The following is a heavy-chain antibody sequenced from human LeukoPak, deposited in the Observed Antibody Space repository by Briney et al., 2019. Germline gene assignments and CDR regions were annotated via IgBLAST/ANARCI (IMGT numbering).Heavy chain of an antibody. D-gene: IGHD6-13*01. CDR1: GGSISSYY. CDR3: AKDAPDSSSWRYPSRYNWFDP. J-gene: IGHJ5*02. CDR2: IYTSGST. Sequence: KPSETLSLTCTVSGGSISSYYWSWIRQPAGKGLEWIGRIYTSGSTNYNPSLKSRVTMSVDTSKNQFSLKLSSVTAADTAVYYCAKDAPDSSSWRYPSRYNWFDPWGQGTLVTVSS. V-gene: IGHV4-4*07.